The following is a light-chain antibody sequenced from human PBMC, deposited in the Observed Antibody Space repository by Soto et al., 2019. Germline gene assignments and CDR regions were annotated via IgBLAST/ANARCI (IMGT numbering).Light chain of an antibody. V-gene: IGKV3-20*01. CDR2: GVS. J-gene: IGKJ1*01. Sequence: EIILTQSPGTLALSPGDGATLSCRASQTVNRNYLAWYHQRPGQPPRLLIYGVSNRASGVPDRCSGDGSGTEFTITIGRLDPDDFGVYYCQQYIDSPRTFGQGTRVEVK. CDR1: QTVNRNY. CDR3: QQYIDSPRT.